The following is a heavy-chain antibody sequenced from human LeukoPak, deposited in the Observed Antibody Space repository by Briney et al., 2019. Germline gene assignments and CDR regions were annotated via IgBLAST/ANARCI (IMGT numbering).Heavy chain of an antibody. J-gene: IGHJ4*02. D-gene: IGHD5-12*01. V-gene: IGHV3-48*04. Sequence: GGSLRLSCATSEFTFSAYAMNWVRQAPGKGLEWVGYISPTGSTMFYAGSVKGRFTISRDNADNSLYLQMNSLRAEDTAVYYCAREGQDIVATGIDYWGQGTLVTVSS. CDR1: EFTFSAYA. CDR3: AREGQDIVATGIDY. CDR2: ISPTGSTM.